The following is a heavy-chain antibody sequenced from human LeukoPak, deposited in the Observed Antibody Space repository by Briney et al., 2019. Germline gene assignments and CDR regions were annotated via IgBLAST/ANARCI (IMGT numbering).Heavy chain of an antibody. D-gene: IGHD3-9*01. CDR1: GGSISSYY. CDR3: ARGERMYDILTGYYPTGYFDY. CDR2: IYTSGST. Sequence: SETLSLTCTVSGGSISSYYWSRIRQPAGKGLEWIGRIYTSGSTNYNPSLKSRVTMSVDTSKNQFSLKLSSVTAADTAVYYCARGERMYDILTGYYPTGYFDYWGQGTLVTVSS. V-gene: IGHV4-4*07. J-gene: IGHJ4*02.